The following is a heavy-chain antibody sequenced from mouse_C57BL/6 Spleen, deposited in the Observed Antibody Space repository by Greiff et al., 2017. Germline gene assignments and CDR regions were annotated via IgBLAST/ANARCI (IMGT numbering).Heavy chain of an antibody. V-gene: IGHV2-9-1*01. D-gene: IGHD3-2*02. CDR1: GFSLTSYA. CDR3: AREDSSGYFSFAY. J-gene: IGHJ3*01. Sequence: VKLVESGPGLVAPSQSLSITCTVSGFSLTSYAISWVRQPPGKGLEWLGVIWTGGGTNYNSALNSRLSISKDNSKSQVFLKMNSLQTDDTARYYCAREDSSGYFSFAYWGQGTLVTVSA. CDR2: IWTGGGT.